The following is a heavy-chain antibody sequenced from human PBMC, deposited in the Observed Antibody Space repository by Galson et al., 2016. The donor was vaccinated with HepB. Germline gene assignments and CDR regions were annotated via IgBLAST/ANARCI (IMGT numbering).Heavy chain of an antibody. D-gene: IGHD4-11*01. J-gene: IGHJ3*02. CDR3: AKTDSYSVVPDDSFDI. CDR1: GFTFSRYA. V-gene: IGHV3-23*01. Sequence: SLRLSCAASGFTFSRYAMSWVRQAPGKGLEWVSSISAGGGSTYYADSVKGRFSISRDNSKNTLDLQMNSLRAEDTAVYYCAKTDSYSVVPDDSFDIWGQGTMVTVSS. CDR2: ISAGGGST.